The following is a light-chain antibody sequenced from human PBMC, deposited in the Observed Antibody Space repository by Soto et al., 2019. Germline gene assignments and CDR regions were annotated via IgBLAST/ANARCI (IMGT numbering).Light chain of an antibody. CDR1: SGHSSNI. V-gene: IGLV4-60*02. CDR3: ETWDSYTRV. J-gene: IGLJ3*02. Sequence: QPVLTQSSSASASLGSSVKLTCTLSSGHSSNIIAWHQQQPGKAPRYLMKLQGSGNYNKGSGVPDRFSGSSSGADRYLTISNLQFEDEAAYYCETWDSYTRVFGGGTKLTVL. CDR2: LQGSGNY.